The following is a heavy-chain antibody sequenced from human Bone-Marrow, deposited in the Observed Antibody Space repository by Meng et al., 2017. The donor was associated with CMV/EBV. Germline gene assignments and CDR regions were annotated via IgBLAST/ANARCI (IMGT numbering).Heavy chain of an antibody. CDR2: ISSSSSYI. CDR1: GFTFSSYA. D-gene: IGHD3-10*01. CDR3: AREGILLLWFGESIFLDV. V-gene: IGHV3-21*01. J-gene: IGHJ6*02. Sequence: GESLKISCAASGFTFSSYAMSWVRQAPGKGLEWVSSISSSSSYIYYADSVKGRFTISRDNAKNSLYLQMNSLRAEDTAVYYCAREGILLLWFGESIFLDVWGQGTTVTVSS.